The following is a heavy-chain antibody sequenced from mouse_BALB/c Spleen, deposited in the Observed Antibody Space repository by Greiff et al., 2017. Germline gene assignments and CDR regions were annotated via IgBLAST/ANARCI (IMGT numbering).Heavy chain of an antibody. CDR3: ASDYDSSDY. J-gene: IGHJ2*01. Sequence: QVQLQQPGAELVKPGASVKLSCKASGYTFTSYWMHWVKQRPGQGLEWIGEIDPSDSYTNYNQKFKGKATLTVDKSSSTAYMQLSSLTSEDSAVYYYASDYDSSDYWGQGTTLTVSS. D-gene: IGHD1-1*01. CDR1: GYTFTSYW. V-gene: IGHV1-69*02. CDR2: IDPSDSYT.